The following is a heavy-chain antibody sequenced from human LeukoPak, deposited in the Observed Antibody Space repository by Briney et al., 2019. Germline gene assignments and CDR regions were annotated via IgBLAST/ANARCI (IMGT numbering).Heavy chain of an antibody. CDR1: GGFFSGYY. D-gene: IGHD2-2*01. Sequence: PSETLSLTCAVYGGFFSGYYWSWIRQPPGKGLEWIGEINHSGSTNYNQSLKSRVTISVDTSKNQFSLKLSSVTAADTAVYYCARNPAAPWRSYNWFDPWGQGTLVTVSS. V-gene: IGHV4-34*01. CDR3: ARNPAAPWRSYNWFDP. J-gene: IGHJ5*02. CDR2: INHSGST.